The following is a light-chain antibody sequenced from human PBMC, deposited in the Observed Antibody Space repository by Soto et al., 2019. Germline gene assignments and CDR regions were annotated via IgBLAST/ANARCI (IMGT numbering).Light chain of an antibody. Sequence: EIVLTQSPGTLSLSPGERATLSCRASQSVNSYYLAWYQQKPGQAPRLLIYGGSTRATGIPDRFSGSVSGTDFIVTISRLEPEDFAVYFCQQYLSSPPTFGQGTKLEIK. J-gene: IGKJ2*01. CDR3: QQYLSSPPT. V-gene: IGKV3-20*01. CDR2: GGS. CDR1: QSVNSYY.